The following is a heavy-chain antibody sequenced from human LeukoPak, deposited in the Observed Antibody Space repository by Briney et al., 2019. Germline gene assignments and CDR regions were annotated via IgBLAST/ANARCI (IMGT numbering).Heavy chain of an antibody. Sequence: GGSLRLSCAASGFTFNRYWMSWVRQAPGKGLDWVSLISDSGADTYYADSVRGRFTVSRDNSKNTLYLQMNSLRVEDTAVYYCAKRPIEAVGSEYYDDWGQGTLVTVSS. CDR2: ISDSGADT. V-gene: IGHV3-23*01. J-gene: IGHJ4*02. CDR3: AKRPIEAVGSEYYDD. CDR1: GFTFNRYW. D-gene: IGHD6-13*01.